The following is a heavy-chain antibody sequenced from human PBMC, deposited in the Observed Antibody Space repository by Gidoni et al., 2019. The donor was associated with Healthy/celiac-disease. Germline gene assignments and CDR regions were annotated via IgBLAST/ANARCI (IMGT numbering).Heavy chain of an antibody. CDR3: ARIRVTMVRGVIPIYAFDI. Sequence: QVQLVQSGAGVKKPGASVTVSCKASGYTFTSYAMHWVRQAPGQRLEWMGWINAGNGNTKYSQKFQGRVTITRDTSASTAYMELSSLRSEDTAVYYCARIRVTMVRGVIPIYAFDIWGQGTMVTVSS. D-gene: IGHD3-10*01. V-gene: IGHV1-3*01. CDR2: INAGNGNT. J-gene: IGHJ3*02. CDR1: GYTFTSYA.